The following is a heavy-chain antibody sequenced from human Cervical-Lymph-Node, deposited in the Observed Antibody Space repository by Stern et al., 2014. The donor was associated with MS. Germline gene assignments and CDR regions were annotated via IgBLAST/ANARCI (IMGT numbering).Heavy chain of an antibody. J-gene: IGHJ4*02. D-gene: IGHD2-8*01. Sequence: EDQLVESGGGLVQPGGSLRLSCAASGLTFSDHHMDWVRQAPGKGLEWVGRIKNKGNSYATEYAASVKGRFTISRDDSKNSYLQMNSLKTEDTAVYYCARLSTRTNPADYWGQGTLVTVSS. CDR2: IKNKGNSYAT. V-gene: IGHV3-72*01. CDR3: ARLSTRTNPADY. CDR1: GLTFSDHH.